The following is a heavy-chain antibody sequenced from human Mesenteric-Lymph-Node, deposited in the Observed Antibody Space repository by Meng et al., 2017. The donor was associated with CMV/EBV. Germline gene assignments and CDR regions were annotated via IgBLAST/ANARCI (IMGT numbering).Heavy chain of an antibody. CDR1: GGSVSHGRHS. Sequence: VSGGSVSHGRHSSGWVRQPPGRSLNLLGYLSSTESAYYTPCLTGRVTMSMDRSKNQFSLKLTSVTAADTAVYYCANDYGSGSYRFDYWGQGILVTVSS. CDR3: ANDYGSGSYRFDY. J-gene: IGHJ4*02. D-gene: IGHD3-10*01. CDR2: LSSTESA. V-gene: IGHV4-30-2*01.